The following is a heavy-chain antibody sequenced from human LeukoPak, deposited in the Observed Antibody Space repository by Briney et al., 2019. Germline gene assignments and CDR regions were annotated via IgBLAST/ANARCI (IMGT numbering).Heavy chain of an antibody. D-gene: IGHD3-22*01. CDR2: IYSGGST. J-gene: IGHJ4*02. V-gene: IGHV3-66*01. CDR1: GFTVSSNY. Sequence: AGGSLRLSCAASGFTVSSNYMSWVRQAPGKGLEWVSVIYSGGSTYYADSVKGRFTISRDNSKNTLYLQMNSLRAEDTAVYYCASYYDSSGYSRAADYWGQGTLVTVSS. CDR3: ASYYDSSGYSRAADY.